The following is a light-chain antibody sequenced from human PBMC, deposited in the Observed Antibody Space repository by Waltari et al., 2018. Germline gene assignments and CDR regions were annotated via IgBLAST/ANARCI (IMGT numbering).Light chain of an antibody. CDR2: WAS. J-gene: IGKJ4*01. V-gene: IGKV4-1*01. CDR1: ESVVHSTNNKNY. CDR3: QQSYLAPRT. Sequence: DIVMTQSPESRAVSLGERATIACEPIESVVHSTNNKNYLAWYQQNPGQAPKLLIYWASTRESGVSDRFSASGSVTAFTLAIGSLQAEDVGLYYCQQSYLAPRTFGGGTRVEIK.